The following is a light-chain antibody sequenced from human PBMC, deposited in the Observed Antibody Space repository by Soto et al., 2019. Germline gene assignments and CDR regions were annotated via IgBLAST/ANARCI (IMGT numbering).Light chain of an antibody. CDR3: SSYTSRSSLVV. J-gene: IGLJ1*01. V-gene: IGLV2-14*01. CDR1: SSDVGGYNY. CDR2: EVS. Sequence: QSALTQPASVSGSTGQSITISCTGTSSDVGGYNYVSWYQQHPGKAPKLVIYEVSNRPSGVSNRFSGSKSGNTASLTISGLQAEDEADYYCSSYTSRSSLVVVGTGTKVTVL.